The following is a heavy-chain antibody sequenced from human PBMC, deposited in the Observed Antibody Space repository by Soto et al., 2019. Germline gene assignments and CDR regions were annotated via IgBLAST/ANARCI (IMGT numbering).Heavy chain of an antibody. CDR2: ISAYNGNT. V-gene: IGHV1-18*01. D-gene: IGHD5-12*01. CDR1: GYTFTSYG. CDR3: ARDEMATIQWEHYYYYYGMDV. Sequence: GASVKVSCKACGYTFTSYGISWVRQAPGQGLEWMGWISAYNGNTNYAQKLQGRVTMTTDTSTSTAYMELRSLRSDDTAVYYCARDEMATIQWEHYYYYYGMDVWGQGTTVTVSS. J-gene: IGHJ6*02.